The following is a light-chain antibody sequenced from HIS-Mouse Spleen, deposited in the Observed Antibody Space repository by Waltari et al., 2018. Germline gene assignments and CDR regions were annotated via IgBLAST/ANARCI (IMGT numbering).Light chain of an antibody. CDR2: DVS. CDR1: SSDVGGYNY. Sequence: QSALTQPASVSGSPGQSIPISCPGTSSDVGGYNYVPWYQHHPGKAPKLMIYDVSNRPSGVSNRFSGSKSGNTASLTISGLQAEDEADYYCSSYTSSSTFYVFGTGTKVTVL. J-gene: IGLJ1*01. V-gene: IGLV2-14*03. CDR3: SSYTSSSTFYV.